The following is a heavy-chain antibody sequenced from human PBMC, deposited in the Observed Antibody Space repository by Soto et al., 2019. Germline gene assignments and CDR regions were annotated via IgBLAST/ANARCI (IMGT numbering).Heavy chain of an antibody. D-gene: IGHD3-22*01. J-gene: IGHJ4*02. Sequence: QVQLVQSGAEVKKPGSSVKVSCKASGGTFNSYAISWVRQAPGQGLEWMGGIIPIFGTADYAKKFQGRVMITAVESTSAAYMELSSLRSEDTAVYYCASHSDGGGYYYRGLDYWGQGTLVTVSS. CDR2: IIPIFGTA. CDR3: ASHSDGGGYYYRGLDY. CDR1: GGTFNSYA. V-gene: IGHV1-69*12.